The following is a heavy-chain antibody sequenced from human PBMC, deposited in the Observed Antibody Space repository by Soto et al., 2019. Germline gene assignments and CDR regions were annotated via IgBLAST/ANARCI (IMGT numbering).Heavy chain of an antibody. V-gene: IGHV1-46*01. J-gene: IGHJ5*01. CDR3: AREGPSGSYWDS. D-gene: IGHD3-10*01. Sequence: QVQLVQSGAEVKKPGASVKVSCKAPRYTFTNFYFHWVRQAPGQGLEWMGRIHPSAGSPYYAQKFRDRVTMTKDSSTSTVSMELRSLRFDDTAVYYCAREGPSGSYWDSWGQGSLVTVSS. CDR1: RYTFTNFY. CDR2: IHPSAGSP.